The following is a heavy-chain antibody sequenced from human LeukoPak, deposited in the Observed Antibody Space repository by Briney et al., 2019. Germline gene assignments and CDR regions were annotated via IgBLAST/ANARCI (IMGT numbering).Heavy chain of an antibody. CDR1: GGSISSSSYY. Sequence: TSETLSLTCTVSGGSISSSSYYWGWIRQPPGKGLEWIGSIYYSGSTYYNPSLKSRVTISVDTSKNQFSLKLSSVTAADTAVYYCARGSTTVTTHLGYWGQGTLVTVSS. CDR3: ARGSTTVTTHLGY. J-gene: IGHJ4*02. CDR2: IYYSGST. D-gene: IGHD4-17*01. V-gene: IGHV4-39*01.